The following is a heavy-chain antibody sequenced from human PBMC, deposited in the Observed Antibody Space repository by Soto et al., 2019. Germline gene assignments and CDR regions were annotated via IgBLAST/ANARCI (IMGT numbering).Heavy chain of an antibody. D-gene: IGHD3-22*01. CDR3: ARGNGLTGGY. V-gene: IGHV1-18*01. Sequence: ASVKVSCKASGYTFTSYAMHWVRQAPGQRLEWMGWISAYNGNTNHAQKLQGRVTMTTDTSTSTAYMELRSLRSDDTDVYYCARGNGLTGGYWGQGTLVTVSS. CDR2: ISAYNGNT. J-gene: IGHJ4*02. CDR1: GYTFTSYA.